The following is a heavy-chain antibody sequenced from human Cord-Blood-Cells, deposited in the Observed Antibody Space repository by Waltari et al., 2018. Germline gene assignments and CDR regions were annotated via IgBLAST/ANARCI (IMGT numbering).Heavy chain of an antibody. CDR2: IYRGGST. CDR3: ASAIYGSGSYYNVPFDY. CDR1: GFTVSSNY. V-gene: IGHV3-53*02. Sequence: EVQLVETGGGLIQPGGSLRLSCAASGFTVSSNYMSWVRPAPGKGLEWVSVIYRGGSTYYANSVEGQFTISRDNSKNTLYLQMNSLRAEDTAVYYCASAIYGSGSYYNVPFDYWGQGTLVTVSS. D-gene: IGHD3-10*01. J-gene: IGHJ4*02.